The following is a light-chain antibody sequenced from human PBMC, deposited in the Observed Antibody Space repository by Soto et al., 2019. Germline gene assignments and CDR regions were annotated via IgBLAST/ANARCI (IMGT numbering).Light chain of an antibody. J-gene: IGLJ3*02. V-gene: IGLV4-69*01. CDR2: VNSDGSH. CDR1: SGHSSYA. Sequence: QLVLTQSPSASASLGASVKLTCTLSSGHSSYAIAWHQQQPEKGPRYLMRVNSDGSHSKGDGIPDRFSGSSSGAERYLTISSLQSEEEADYYCQTWGTGIQVFGGGTKLTVL. CDR3: QTWGTGIQV.